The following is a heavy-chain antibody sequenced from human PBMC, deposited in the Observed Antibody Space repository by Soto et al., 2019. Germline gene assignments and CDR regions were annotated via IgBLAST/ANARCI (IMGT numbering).Heavy chain of an antibody. CDR2: IYYSGST. Sequence: SSETLSLTCTVSGGSISSDYWSWIRQPPGKGLEWIGYIYYSGSTNYNPSLKSRVTISVDTSKNQLSLKLSSVTAADTAVYYCARGYYYDSSGYYSAFDIWGQGTMVTVSS. V-gene: IGHV4-59*01. CDR1: GGSISSDY. D-gene: IGHD3-22*01. CDR3: ARGYYYDSSGYYSAFDI. J-gene: IGHJ3*02.